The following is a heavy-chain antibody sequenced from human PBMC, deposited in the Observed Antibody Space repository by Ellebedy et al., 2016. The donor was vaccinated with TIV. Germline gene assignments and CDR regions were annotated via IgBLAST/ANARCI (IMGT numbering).Heavy chain of an antibody. CDR2: IKEDGSEK. CDR3: ARVPWGSGAVNWFDP. J-gene: IGHJ5*02. V-gene: IGHV3-7*01. CDR1: GFPFSSYW. D-gene: IGHD3-10*01. Sequence: GESLKIPCAASGFPFSSYWMSWVRQAPGKGLEWVANIKEDGSEKYYVDSVKGRFTISRDNAKNSLYLQMNSLRAEDTAVYYCARVPWGSGAVNWFDPWGQGTLVTVSS.